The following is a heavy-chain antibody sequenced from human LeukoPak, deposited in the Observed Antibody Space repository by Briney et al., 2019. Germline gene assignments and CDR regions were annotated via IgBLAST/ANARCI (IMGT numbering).Heavy chain of an antibody. D-gene: IGHD1-26*01. CDR2: INSDGSST. J-gene: IGHJ4*02. CDR1: GFTFSSYW. Sequence: PGGSLRLSCAASGFTFSSYWMHWVRQAPGKGLVWVSRINSDGSSTTYADSVKGRFTIPRDNAKNPLYLQMNSLRAEDTAVYYCASAKWELPFDDWGQGTLVTVSS. V-gene: IGHV3-74*01. CDR3: ASAKWELPFDD.